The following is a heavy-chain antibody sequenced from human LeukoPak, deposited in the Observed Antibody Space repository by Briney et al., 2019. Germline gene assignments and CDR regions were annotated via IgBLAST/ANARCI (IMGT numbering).Heavy chain of an antibody. J-gene: IGHJ6*03. Sequence: GGSLRLSCAASGFIFSSYGMNWVRQAPGKGLEWVSYISSSSPTIYYADSVKGRFTISRDNAKNSLYLQVNSLRAEDTAVYYCAREGDIVVVPAAMPAGYYYYMDVWGKGTTVTISS. D-gene: IGHD2-2*01. CDR2: ISSSSPTI. CDR3: AREGDIVVVPAAMPAGYYYYMDV. V-gene: IGHV3-48*04. CDR1: GFIFSSYG.